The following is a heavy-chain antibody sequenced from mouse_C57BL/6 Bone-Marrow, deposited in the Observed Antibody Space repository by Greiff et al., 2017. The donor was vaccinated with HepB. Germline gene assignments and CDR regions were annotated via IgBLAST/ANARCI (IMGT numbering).Heavy chain of an antibody. V-gene: IGHV5-17*01. D-gene: IGHD1-1*01. CDR3: ARTITTVVARAMDY. Sequence: DVKLQESGGGLVKPGGSLKLSCAASGFTFSDYGMHWVRQAPEKGLEWVAYISSGSSTIYYADTVKGRFTISRDNAKNTLFLQMTSLRSEDTAMYYCARTITTVVARAMDYWGQGTSVTVSS. CDR2: ISSGSSTI. J-gene: IGHJ4*01. CDR1: GFTFSDYG.